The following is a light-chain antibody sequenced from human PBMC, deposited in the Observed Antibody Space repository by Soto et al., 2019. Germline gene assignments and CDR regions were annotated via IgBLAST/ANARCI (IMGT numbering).Light chain of an antibody. J-gene: IGKJ1*01. CDR2: DAS. Sequence: EIVLTQSPATLSLSPGERATLSCRASQSVSSYLAWYQQKPGQAPRLLIYDASTRATGILARFSGSGSGTDFTPTITSLEPEDFAVYYCQQRSNWPPTFGQGTKVDIK. CDR3: QQRSNWPPT. CDR1: QSVSSY. V-gene: IGKV3-11*01.